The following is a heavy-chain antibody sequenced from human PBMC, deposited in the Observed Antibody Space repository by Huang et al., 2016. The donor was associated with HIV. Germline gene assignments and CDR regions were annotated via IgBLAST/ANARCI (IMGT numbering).Heavy chain of an antibody. CDR2: ISTGENTISSPPLRSGRT. Sequence: QVQLQESGPRLVKPSKTLSLTCTVSGGPISSGKSFWSWIRQPVGSGREWIGPISTGENTISSPPLRSGRTIYSPSLRSIVTISVDISMNLCFLNLTSVTAADTAVYYCARGFSRSFEHYFDSWGQGTLVTVSS. J-gene: IGHJ4*02. CDR3: ARGFSRSFEHYFDS. V-gene: IGHV4-61*09. D-gene: IGHD3-10*01. CDR1: GGPISSGKSF.